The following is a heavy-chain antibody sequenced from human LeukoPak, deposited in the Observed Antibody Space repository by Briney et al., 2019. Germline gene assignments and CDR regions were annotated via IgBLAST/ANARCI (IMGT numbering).Heavy chain of an antibody. CDR1: GYTFTGYH. Sequence: ASVKVSCKTTGYTFTGYHLHWVRQGPGQGLEWMAWIQSDSGDTNYAQKFQGRVTVTRDKFTRTSYIEVDRLSSDDTAVYYCARDLTGDLYTFFDYWGQGTLVTVSS. CDR2: IQSDSGDT. V-gene: IGHV1-2*02. D-gene: IGHD3-16*02. J-gene: IGHJ4*02. CDR3: ARDLTGDLYTFFDY.